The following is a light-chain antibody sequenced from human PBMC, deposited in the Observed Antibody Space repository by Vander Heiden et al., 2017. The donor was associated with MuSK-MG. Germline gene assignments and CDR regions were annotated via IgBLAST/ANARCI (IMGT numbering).Light chain of an antibody. CDR1: QGIGSY. V-gene: IGKV1-NL1*01. CDR2: AAS. Sequence: DIQMTQSPSSLSASVGDRVTVPCRASQGIGSYLAWYQQKPGKAPKLLLYAASILESGVPSRFSGSGSGTDYTLTISSLQPEDIATYYCLQDYSTPLTFGGGTKVEIK. J-gene: IGKJ4*01. CDR3: LQDYSTPLT.